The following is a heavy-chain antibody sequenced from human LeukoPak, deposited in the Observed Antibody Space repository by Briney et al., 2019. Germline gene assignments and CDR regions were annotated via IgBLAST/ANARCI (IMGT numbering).Heavy chain of an antibody. D-gene: IGHD3-10*01. J-gene: IGHJ6*03. Sequence: VASVKVSCKASGYTFTSYGISWVRQAPGQGLEWMGWISAYNGNTNYAQKLQGRVTMTTDTSTSTAYMELRSLRSDDTAVYYCARAHYYDYYYYMDVWGKGTTVTISS. V-gene: IGHV1-18*01. CDR2: ISAYNGNT. CDR3: ARAHYYDYYYYMDV. CDR1: GYTFTSYG.